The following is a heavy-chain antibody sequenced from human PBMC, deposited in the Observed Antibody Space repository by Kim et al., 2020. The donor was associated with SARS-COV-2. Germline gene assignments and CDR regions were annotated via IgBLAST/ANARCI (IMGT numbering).Heavy chain of an antibody. V-gene: IGHV3-15*01. CDR3: TQGIGYSMNV. D-gene: IGHD2-2*02. J-gene: IGHJ6*02. Sequence: GTVEYAAPVKGRFTSSRDDTKNTVFLQMSSLRSDDTAVYYCTQGIGYSMNVWGQGTTVTVSS. CDR2: GTV.